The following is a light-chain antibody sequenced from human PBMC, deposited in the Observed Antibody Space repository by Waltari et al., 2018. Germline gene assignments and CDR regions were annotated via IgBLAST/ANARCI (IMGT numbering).Light chain of an antibody. CDR1: RSDVGGYNY. CDR3: SSYTSSSTFV. J-gene: IGLJ1*01. V-gene: IGLV2-14*01. Sequence: QSALTQPASVSGSPGQSITISCTGTRSDVGGYNYVPWYQQHPGKAPKLMIYDVSKRPSGVSNRFSGSKSGNTASLTISGLQAEAEADYYCSSYTSSSTFVFGTGTKVTVL. CDR2: DVS.